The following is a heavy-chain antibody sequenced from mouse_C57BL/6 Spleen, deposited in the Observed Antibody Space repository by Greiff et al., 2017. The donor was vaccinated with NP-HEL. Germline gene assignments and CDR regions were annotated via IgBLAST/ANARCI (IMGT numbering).Heavy chain of an antibody. Sequence: VQLQQSGAELVRPGASVTLSCKASGYTFTDYEMHWVKQTPVHGLEWIGAIDPETGGTAYNQKFKGKAILTADKSSSTAYMELRSLTSEDSAVYYCTRSGFYGPWFAYWGQGTLVTVSA. D-gene: IGHD1-1*02. V-gene: IGHV1-15*01. CDR2: IDPETGGT. CDR1: GYTFTDYE. CDR3: TRSGFYGPWFAY. J-gene: IGHJ3*01.